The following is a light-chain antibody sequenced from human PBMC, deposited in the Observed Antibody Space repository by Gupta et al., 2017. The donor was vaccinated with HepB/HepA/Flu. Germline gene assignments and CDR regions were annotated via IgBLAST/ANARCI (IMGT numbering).Light chain of an antibody. CDR2: WAS. V-gene: IGKV4-1*01. J-gene: IGKJ4*01. CDR3: QQHYSTPLT. CDR1: QSVLYSSDNKNY. Sequence: DIVMTQSPDSLPVSLVARATINCKSSQSVLYSSDNKNYLAWYQQKPGQPPKLLIYWASTRKSGVPDRFSGSGSGTDFTLTISSLQAEDVAVYYCQQHYSTPLTFGGGTKVEIK.